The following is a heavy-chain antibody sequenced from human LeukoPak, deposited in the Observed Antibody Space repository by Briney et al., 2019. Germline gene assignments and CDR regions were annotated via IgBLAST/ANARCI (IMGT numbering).Heavy chain of an antibody. CDR3: VRNSGELGA. CDR1: GFTVSNNC. CDR2: IYSGGST. D-gene: IGHD2-21*01. V-gene: IGHV3-53*01. Sequence: GGSLRPSCAASGFTVSNNCMSWVRRAAGKGLEWVALIYSGGSTYYADSVKGRFTISRDNSKNTLHLQMNSLRAEDTAVYYCVRNSGELGAWGQGTLVTVSS. J-gene: IGHJ5*02.